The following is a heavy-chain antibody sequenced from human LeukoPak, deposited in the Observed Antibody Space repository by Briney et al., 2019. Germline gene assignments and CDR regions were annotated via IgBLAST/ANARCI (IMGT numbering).Heavy chain of an antibody. CDR1: GFSVSSNY. CDR2: IYAGGTT. V-gene: IGHV3-66*02. Sequence: GGSLRLSCAASGFSVSSNYMNWVRQAPGKGLEWVSAIYAGGTTYYADSVKGRFTISRDNSKNTLYLQMNSLRAEDTAVYYCARDKLGSGYSSDFDYWGQGTLVTVSS. CDR3: ARDKLGSGYSSDFDY. D-gene: IGHD6-19*01. J-gene: IGHJ4*02.